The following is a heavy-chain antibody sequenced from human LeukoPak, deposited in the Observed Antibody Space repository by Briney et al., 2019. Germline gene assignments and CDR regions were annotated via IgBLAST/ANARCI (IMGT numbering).Heavy chain of an antibody. D-gene: IGHD5-18*01. Sequence: PGGSLRLSCAASGFTFSSYSMNWVRQAPGKGREWVSYISSSSAIYYADSVKGRFTISRDNAKNSLYLQMNSLRAEDTAVYYCAREKRGYSYGYCLDYWGQGTLVTVSS. CDR2: ISSSSAI. CDR1: GFTFSSYS. V-gene: IGHV3-48*01. CDR3: AREKRGYSYGYCLDY. J-gene: IGHJ4*02.